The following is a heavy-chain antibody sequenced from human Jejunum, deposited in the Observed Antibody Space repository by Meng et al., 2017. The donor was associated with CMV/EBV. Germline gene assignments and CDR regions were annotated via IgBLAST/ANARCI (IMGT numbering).Heavy chain of an antibody. CDR2: ISTSGSTV. CDR1: GFPFRDHN. V-gene: IGHV3-11*01. J-gene: IGHJ4*02. CDR3: ARREGDI. Sequence: RLSCAASGFPFRDHNMSWMRQAPGKGLEWVAYISTSGSTVNYADSVKGRFTISRDNAHNSLYLQMNSLRAEDTAVYYCARREGDIWGQGTLVTVSS. D-gene: IGHD3-16*01.